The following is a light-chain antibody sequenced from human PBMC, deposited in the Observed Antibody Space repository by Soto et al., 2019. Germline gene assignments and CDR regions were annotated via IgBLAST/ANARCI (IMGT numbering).Light chain of an antibody. CDR2: GTS. CDR3: QQYYNWPLT. CDR1: QSVSSN. J-gene: IGKJ4*01. Sequence: EIVMTQSPATLSVSPGERAALSCRASQSVSSNVAWYQQKPGQAPRLLIYGTSTRVTGIPARFSGSGSGTEFTLTISSLQSEDFAVYYCQQYYNWPLTFGGGTKVDIK. V-gene: IGKV3-15*01.